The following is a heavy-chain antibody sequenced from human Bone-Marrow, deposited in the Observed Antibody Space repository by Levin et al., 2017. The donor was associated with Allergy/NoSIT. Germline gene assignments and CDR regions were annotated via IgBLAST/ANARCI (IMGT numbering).Heavy chain of an antibody. CDR1: GYTFTNYY. CDR3: ARGAAATGGWYFDL. D-gene: IGHD6-13*01. CDR2: INPSGGST. J-gene: IGHJ2*01. V-gene: IGHV1-46*01. Sequence: ASVKVSCKASGYTFTNYYIYWVRQAPGQGLEWMGIINPSGGSTNYAQEFQGRVTMTRDTSTSTVYMDLSSLRSEDTAVYYCARGAAATGGWYFDLWGRGTLLTVSS.